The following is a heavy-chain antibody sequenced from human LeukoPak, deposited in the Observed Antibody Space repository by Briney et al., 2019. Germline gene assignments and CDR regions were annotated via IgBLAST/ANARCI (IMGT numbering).Heavy chain of an antibody. D-gene: IGHD2-8*02. J-gene: IGHJ4*02. CDR3: AGHHPRNTVDF. CDR1: GGSFSGYY. Sequence: SETLSLTCAVYGGSFSGYYWSWIRQPPGKGLEWIGEINHSGSTNYNPSLKSRVTISIDTSKNQFSLKLSSVTAADTAVYYCAGHHPRNTVDFWGQGTLVTVSS. V-gene: IGHV4-34*01. CDR2: INHSGST.